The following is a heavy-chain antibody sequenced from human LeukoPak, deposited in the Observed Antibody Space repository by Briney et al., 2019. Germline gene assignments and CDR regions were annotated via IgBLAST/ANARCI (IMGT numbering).Heavy chain of an antibody. J-gene: IGHJ4*02. CDR1: GFTYNSYW. D-gene: IGHD2-15*01. V-gene: IGHV3-74*01. CDR2: INTEASST. CDR3: ASGGPIYYFDY. Sequence: QTGGPLTLSCGASGFTYNSYWMLWVRQAPGKGRVGVSRINTEASSTSYAASVKARFTISRDNAKNTLYLQMNSLRAEDTAVYYGASGGPIYYFDYWGQGTLVTVSS.